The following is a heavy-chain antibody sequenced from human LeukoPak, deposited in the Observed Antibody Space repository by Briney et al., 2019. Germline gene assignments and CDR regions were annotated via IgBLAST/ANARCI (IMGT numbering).Heavy chain of an antibody. V-gene: IGHV1-69*05. J-gene: IGHJ4*02. D-gene: IGHD3-16*02. CDR1: GGTFSSYA. Sequence: SVKVSCKASGGTFSSYAISWVRQAPGQGLEWMGRIIPIFGTANYAQKFQGRVTITTDESTSTAYMELSRLRSEDTAVYYCARGDYDYVWGSYRFDYWGQGTLVTVSS. CDR3: ARGDYDYVWGSYRFDY. CDR2: IIPIFGTA.